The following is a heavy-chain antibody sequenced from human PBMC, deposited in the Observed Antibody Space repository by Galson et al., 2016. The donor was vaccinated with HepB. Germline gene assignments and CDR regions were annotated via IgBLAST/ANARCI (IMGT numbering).Heavy chain of an antibody. J-gene: IGHJ6*03. D-gene: IGHD3-10*01. CDR1: GFTFSNYA. CDR3: AKDPGYMDV. V-gene: IGHV3-23*01. CDR2: ISVSGGRI. Sequence: SLRLSCAASGFTFSNYAMSWVRQAPGTGLEWVSDISVSGGRIYYADSVKGRFTISRDNSKNTLYLQMNSLRAEDTAVYYCAKDPGYMDVWGKGTTVTVSS.